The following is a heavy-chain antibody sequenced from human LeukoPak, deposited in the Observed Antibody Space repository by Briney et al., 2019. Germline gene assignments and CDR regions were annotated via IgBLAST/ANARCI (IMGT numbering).Heavy chain of an antibody. CDR1: GFTFSSYW. CDR2: INQDGSEK. J-gene: IGHJ4*02. D-gene: IGHD5-18*01. CDR3: ARLRYSDY. Sequence: GGSLRLSCAASGFTFSSYWMTWVRQAPGKGLEWVANINQDGSEKYYVDPVRGRFTISRDNVKNSLYLQMNSLRAEDTGVYYCARLRYSDYWGQGTLVTVSS. V-gene: IGHV3-7*01.